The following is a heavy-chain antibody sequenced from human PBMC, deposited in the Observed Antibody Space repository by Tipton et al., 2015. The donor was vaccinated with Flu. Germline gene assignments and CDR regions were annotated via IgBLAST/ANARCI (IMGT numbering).Heavy chain of an antibody. D-gene: IGHD3-3*01. Sequence: GLVKPSETLSLTCAVYGGSFSGYYWSWIRQPPGKGLEWIGEINHSGSTNYNPSLKSRVTISVDTSKNQFSLKLSSVTAADTAVYYCARGLPPLRFLEWATRKVYYYGMDVWGQGTTVTVSS. CDR3: ARGLPPLRFLEWATRKVYYYGMDV. CDR2: INHSGST. V-gene: IGHV4-34*01. CDR1: GGSFSGYY. J-gene: IGHJ6*02.